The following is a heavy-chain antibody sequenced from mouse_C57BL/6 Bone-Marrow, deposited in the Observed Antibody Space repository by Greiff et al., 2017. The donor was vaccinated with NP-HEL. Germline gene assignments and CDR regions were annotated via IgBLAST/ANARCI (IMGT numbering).Heavy chain of an antibody. CDR1: GYTFTSYG. V-gene: IGHV1-81*01. Sequence: QVQLQQSGAELARPGASVKLSCKASGYTFTSYGISWVKQRTGQGLEWIGEIYPRSGNTYYNEKFKGKATLTADTSSSTAYMQLSSLTSEDSAVYYCARDPYYYGSSSRDYWGQGTTLTVSS. CDR3: ARDPYYYGSSSRDY. CDR2: IYPRSGNT. D-gene: IGHD1-1*01. J-gene: IGHJ2*01.